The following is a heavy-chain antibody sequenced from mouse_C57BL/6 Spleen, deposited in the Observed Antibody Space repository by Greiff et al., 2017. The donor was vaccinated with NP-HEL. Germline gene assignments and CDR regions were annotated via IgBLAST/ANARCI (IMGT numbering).Heavy chain of an antibody. CDR2: IDPNSGGT. Sequence: QVQLQQPGAELVKPGASVKLSCKASGYTFTSYWMHWVKQRPGRGLEWIGRIDPNSGGTKYNEKFKSKATLTVDKPSSTAYMQLSSLTSEDYAVYYCARGTYSNYGHYYAMDYWGQGTSVTVSS. D-gene: IGHD2-5*01. V-gene: IGHV1-72*01. CDR3: ARGTYSNYGHYYAMDY. J-gene: IGHJ4*01. CDR1: GYTFTSYW.